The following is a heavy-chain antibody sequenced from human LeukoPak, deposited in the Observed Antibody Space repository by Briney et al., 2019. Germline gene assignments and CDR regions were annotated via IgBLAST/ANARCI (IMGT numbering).Heavy chain of an antibody. CDR2: VSPGGYT. D-gene: IGHD2-21*01. CDR3: ARIRCGRGQTVSSNL. J-gene: IGHJ3*01. V-gene: IGHV4-34*01. CDR1: GVSPSDYY. Sequence: PPETLSPTCAVSGVSPSDYYRGGRPQSPEKGLEWIGEVSPGGYTTYNPSLKSRVIISEDTSENQLSLHVRSVTAADTALYYCARIRCGRGQTVSSNLWGQGTMVTVSS.